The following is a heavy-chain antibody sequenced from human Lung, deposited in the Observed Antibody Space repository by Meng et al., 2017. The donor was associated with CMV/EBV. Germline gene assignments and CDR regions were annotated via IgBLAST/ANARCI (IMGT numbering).Heavy chain of an antibody. D-gene: IGHD2-21*01. CDR2: IRSKAYGGTT. CDR3: TSLVMAILGGLWFDP. V-gene: IGHV3-49*04. Sequence: GASLKISCTASGFTFGDYAMSWVRQAPGKGLEWVGFIRSKAYGGTTEYAASVKGRFTISRDDSKSIAYLQMNSLKTEDTAVYYCTSLVMAILGGLWFDPWGQGTLVTVSS. CDR1: GFTFGDYA. J-gene: IGHJ5*02.